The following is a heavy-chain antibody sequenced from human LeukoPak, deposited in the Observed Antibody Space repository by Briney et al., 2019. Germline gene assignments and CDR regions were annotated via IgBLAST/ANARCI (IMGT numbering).Heavy chain of an antibody. J-gene: IGHJ4*02. V-gene: IGHV3-33*01. CDR1: GFTFSSYG. CDR3: AGEAGY. Sequence: GGSLRLSCTASGFTFSSYGMHWVRQAPGKGLEWVAVIWSDGSNKYYADSVKGRFTISRDNSKNTLYLQMNSLRPEDTAVYYCAGEAGYWGQGTLVTVSS. D-gene: IGHD6-13*01. CDR2: IWSDGSNK.